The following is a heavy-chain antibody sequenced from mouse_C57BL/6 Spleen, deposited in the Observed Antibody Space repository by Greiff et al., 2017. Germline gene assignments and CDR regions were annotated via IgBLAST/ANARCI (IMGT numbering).Heavy chain of an antibody. D-gene: IGHD3-2*02. J-gene: IGHJ3*01. V-gene: IGHV1-50*01. CDR1: GYTFTSYW. CDR3: ARRGAAQAWFAY. CDR2: IDPSDCYT. Sequence: QVQLQQPGAELLKPGASVKLSCKASGYTFTSYWMQWVKQGPGQGLEWIGEIDPSDCYTNYNQKFKGKATLTVDTSSSTAYMQLSSLTSEDSAVYYCARRGAAQAWFAYWGQGTLVTVSA.